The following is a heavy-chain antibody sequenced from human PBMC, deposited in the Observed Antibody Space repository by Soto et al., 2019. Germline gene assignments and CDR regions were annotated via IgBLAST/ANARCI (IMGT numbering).Heavy chain of an antibody. CDR2: MNPNSGNT. CDR3: ARGLSRRYYGSGSYYSPNWFDP. CDR1: GYTFPSYD. V-gene: IGHV1-8*01. J-gene: IGHJ5*02. Sequence: VKVSCKASGYTFPSYDINWVRQATGQGLEWMGWMNPNSGNTGYAQKFQGRVTMTRNTSISTAYMELSSLRSEDTAVYYCARGLSRRYYGSGSYYSPNWFDPWGQGTLVTVSS. D-gene: IGHD3-10*01.